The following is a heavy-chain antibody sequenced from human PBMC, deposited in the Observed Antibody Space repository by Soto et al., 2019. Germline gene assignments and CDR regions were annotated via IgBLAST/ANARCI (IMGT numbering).Heavy chain of an antibody. D-gene: IGHD6-6*01. CDR1: GFTFSGSA. Sequence: EVQLVESGGGLVQPGGSLKLSCAASGFTFSGSAMHWVRQASGKGLEWVGRIRSKANSYATAYAASVKGRFTISRDDSKNTAYMLMNSLKTEDTAVYYCTIEGGQQLVRREVGCYGMDVWGQGTTVTVS. CDR2: IRSKANSYAT. CDR3: TIEGGQQLVRREVGCYGMDV. J-gene: IGHJ6*02. V-gene: IGHV3-73*02.